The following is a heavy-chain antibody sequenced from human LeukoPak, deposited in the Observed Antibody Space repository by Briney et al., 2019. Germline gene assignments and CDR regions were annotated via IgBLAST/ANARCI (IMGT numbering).Heavy chain of an antibody. J-gene: IGHJ3*02. Sequence: SETLSPTCTVSAGSISSGDYYWSWVRQPAGKGLEWIGRIYSPGTNYNYNPSLKSRVTISIDTSKNQFSLRLTSVTAADTAVYYCVRGIGTSYDSSRDAFDIWGQGTMVSVSS. CDR3: VRGIGTSYDSSRDAFDI. CDR2: IYSPGTN. V-gene: IGHV4-61*02. CDR1: AGSISSGDYY. D-gene: IGHD3-22*01.